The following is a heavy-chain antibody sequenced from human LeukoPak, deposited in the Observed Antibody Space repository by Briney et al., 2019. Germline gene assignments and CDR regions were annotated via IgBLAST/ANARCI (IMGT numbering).Heavy chain of an antibody. CDR1: GYSISSGYY. CDR2: IYHSGST. V-gene: IGHV4-38-2*01. CDR3: AGGENNYGSGRSYFDY. J-gene: IGHJ4*02. Sequence: PSETLSLTCAVSGYSISSGYYWGWIRQPPGKGLEWIGSIYHSGSTYYNPSLKSRVTISVDTSKNQFSPKLSSVTAADTAAYYCAGGENNYGSGRSYFDYWGQGTLVTVSS. D-gene: IGHD3-10*01.